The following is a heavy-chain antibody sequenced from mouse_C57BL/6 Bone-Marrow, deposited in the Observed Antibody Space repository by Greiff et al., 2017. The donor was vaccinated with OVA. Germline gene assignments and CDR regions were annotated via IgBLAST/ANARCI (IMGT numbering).Heavy chain of an antibody. D-gene: IGHD2-2*01. CDR1: GYTFTDYN. CDR2: INPNNGGT. V-gene: IGHV1-22*01. CDR3: ARYGYWTYWYFDV. J-gene: IGHJ1*03. Sequence: VHVKQSGPELVKPGASVKMSCKASGYTFTDYNMHWVKQSHGKSLEWIGYINPNNGGTSYNQKFKGKATLTVNKSSSTAYMELRSLTSEDSAVYYCARYGYWTYWYFDVWGTGTTVTVSS.